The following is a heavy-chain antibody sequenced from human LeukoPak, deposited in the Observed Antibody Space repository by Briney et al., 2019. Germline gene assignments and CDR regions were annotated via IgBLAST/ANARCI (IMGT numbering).Heavy chain of an antibody. CDR3: ARVSSSWYSYYMDV. D-gene: IGHD6-13*01. CDR1: GFTFDDYG. Sequence: GPGGSLILSCAASGFTFDDYGMSWVRQAPGKGLEWVSGINWNGGSTGYADSVKGRFTISRDNAKNSLYLQMNSLRAEDTALYHCARVSSSWYSYYMDVWGKGTTVTVSS. J-gene: IGHJ6*03. V-gene: IGHV3-20*01. CDR2: INWNGGST.